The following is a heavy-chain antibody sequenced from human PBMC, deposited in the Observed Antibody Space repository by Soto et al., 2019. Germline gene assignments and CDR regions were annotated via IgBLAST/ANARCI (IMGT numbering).Heavy chain of an antibody. V-gene: IGHV4-34*01. CDR3: ARGALNYDLSSGPINGGMDV. CDR2: INHSGST. CDR1: GGSFSDYS. Sequence: SETLSLTCAVYGGSFSDYSWIWNWIRQPPGKGLEWIGEINHSGSTSHNPSLKSRVTLSLDTSKNQFSLILTSVTAADTAVYYCARGALNYDLSSGPINGGMDVSGQGTTVTVSS. J-gene: IGHJ6*02. D-gene: IGHD3-3*01.